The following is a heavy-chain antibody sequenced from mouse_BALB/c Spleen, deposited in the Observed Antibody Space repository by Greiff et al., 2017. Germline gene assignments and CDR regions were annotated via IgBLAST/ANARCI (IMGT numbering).Heavy chain of an antibody. J-gene: IGHJ4*01. CDR3: ARDEGNYDAMDY. V-gene: IGHV5-4*02. D-gene: IGHD2-1*01. CDR1: GFTFSDYY. CDR2: ISAGGSYT. Sequence: EVKLMESGGGLVKPGGSLKLSCAASGFTFSDYYMYWVRQTPEKRLEWVATISAGGSYTYYPDSVKGQFTISRDNAKNNLYLQMSSLKSEDTAMYYCARDEGNYDAMDYWGQGTSVTVSS.